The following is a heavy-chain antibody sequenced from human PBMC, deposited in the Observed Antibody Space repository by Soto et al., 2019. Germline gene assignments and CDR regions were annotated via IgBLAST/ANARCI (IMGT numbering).Heavy chain of an antibody. Sequence: PGGSLRLSCAASGFTFSSYWMSWVRQAPGKGLEWVANIKQDGSEKYYVDSVKGRFTISRDNAKNSLYLQMNSLRAEDTAVYYCARDRFVVVPAATAYYFDYWGQGTTVTVSS. CDR3: ARDRFVVVPAATAYYFDY. D-gene: IGHD2-2*01. J-gene: IGHJ4*02. V-gene: IGHV3-7*01. CDR2: IKQDGSEK. CDR1: GFTFSSYW.